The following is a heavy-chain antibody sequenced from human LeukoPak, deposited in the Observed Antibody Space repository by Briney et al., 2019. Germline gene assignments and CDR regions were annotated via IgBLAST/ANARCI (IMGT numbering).Heavy chain of an antibody. V-gene: IGHV3-23*01. CDR3: ARDHKGYSYGYRRGYSDYYYMDV. D-gene: IGHD5-18*01. J-gene: IGHJ6*03. CDR1: GFTFSTYG. CDR2: ISGSGGNT. Sequence: GGSLRLSCGASGFTFSTYGMSWVRQAPGKGLEWVSAISGSGGNTYYVDSVKGRFTISRDNSKNTLYLQMNSLRAEDTAVYYCARDHKGYSYGYRRGYSDYYYMDVWGKGTTVTVSS.